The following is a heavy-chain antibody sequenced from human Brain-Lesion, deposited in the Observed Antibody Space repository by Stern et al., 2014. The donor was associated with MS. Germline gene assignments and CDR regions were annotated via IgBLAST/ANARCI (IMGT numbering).Heavy chain of an antibody. V-gene: IGHV5-51*04. CDR3: ASSPATPSGYDRFDY. CDR2: IFPRDSNT. Sequence: EVQLVESGAEVKKPGESLKISCEASGYLFDDYWIGWVRQMSGRGLELVAIIFPRDSNTRYSPSVQGQAPITAKKPISPAYWQWSSLKAATPAIYDGASSPATPSGYDRFDYWGQGALVTVSS. D-gene: IGHD5-12*01. CDR1: GYLFDDYW. J-gene: IGHJ4*02.